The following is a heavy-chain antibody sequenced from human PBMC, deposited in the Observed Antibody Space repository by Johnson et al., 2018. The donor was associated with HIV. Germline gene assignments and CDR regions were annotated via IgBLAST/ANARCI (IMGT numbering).Heavy chain of an antibody. CDR1: GFTFSSYA. Sequence: QVQLVESGGGVVQPGGSLRLSCAASGFTFSSYAMHWVRQAPGKGLEWVAVISYDGSNKYYADSVKGRFTISRENAKNSLYLQMNSLRAGDTAVYYCTRVARGDSSGQDAFDIWGQGTMVTVSS. CDR3: TRVARGDSSGQDAFDI. V-gene: IGHV3-30*14. CDR2: ISYDGSNK. D-gene: IGHD3-22*01. J-gene: IGHJ3*02.